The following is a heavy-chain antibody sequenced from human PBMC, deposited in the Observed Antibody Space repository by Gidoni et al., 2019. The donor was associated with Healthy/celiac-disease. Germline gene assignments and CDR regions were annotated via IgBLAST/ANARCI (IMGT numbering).Heavy chain of an antibody. CDR2: ISGDGGST. CDR1: GFTFDDYA. V-gene: IGHV3-43*02. J-gene: IGHJ4*02. CDR3: AKERWLQRSRHFDY. D-gene: IGHD5-12*01. Sequence: EVQLVESGGGVVQPGGSLRLSCAAPGFTFDDYAMHWVRQAPGKGLEWVSLISGDGGSTYYADSVKGRFTISRDNSKNSLYLQMNSLRTEDTALYYCAKERWLQRSRHFDYWGQGTLVTVSS.